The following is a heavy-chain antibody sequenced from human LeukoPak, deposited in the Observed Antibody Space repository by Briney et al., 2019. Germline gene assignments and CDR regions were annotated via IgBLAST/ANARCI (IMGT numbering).Heavy chain of an antibody. CDR1: GGSISIYY. CDR3: ATSYGDYEWYYYYYMEV. CDR2: IYYSGST. D-gene: IGHD4-17*01. J-gene: IGHJ6*03. Sequence: SETLSLTCTVSGGSISIYYWSWIRQPPGKGLEWIGHIYYSGSTNYNPSLKSRVTISVDTSKNQFSLKLSSVTAADTAVYYCATSYGDYEWYYYYYMEVWGKGTTVTVSS. V-gene: IGHV4-59*01.